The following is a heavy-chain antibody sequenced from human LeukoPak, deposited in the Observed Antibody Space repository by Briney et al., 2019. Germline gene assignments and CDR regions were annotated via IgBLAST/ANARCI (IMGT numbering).Heavy chain of an antibody. Sequence: PSETLSLTCTVSGGSISSYYWSWIRQPPGKGLEWIGYIYYSGSTNCNPSLKSRLTMSVDTSKNQFSLRLTSVTATDTAVYYCATGRNAQRNYFDYWGQGTLVTVSS. D-gene: IGHD1-14*01. CDR1: GGSISSYY. J-gene: IGHJ4*02. V-gene: IGHV4-59*08. CDR2: IYYSGST. CDR3: ATGRNAQRNYFDY.